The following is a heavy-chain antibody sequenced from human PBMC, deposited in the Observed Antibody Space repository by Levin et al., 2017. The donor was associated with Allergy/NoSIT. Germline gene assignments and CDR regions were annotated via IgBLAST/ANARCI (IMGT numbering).Heavy chain of an antibody. J-gene: IGHJ4*02. CDR1: GFSFSRYW. D-gene: IGHD6-6*01. V-gene: IGHV3-7*04. Sequence: TGESLKISCVGSGFSFSRYWMSWVRQAPGKGLEWVANINEDGSEIYSLDSVKGRFTISRDNAQNSLHLQMNSLRAEDTGVYYCARDFRASGYTSNSYWGQGTQVTVSS. CDR2: INEDGSEI. CDR3: ARDFRASGYTSNSY.